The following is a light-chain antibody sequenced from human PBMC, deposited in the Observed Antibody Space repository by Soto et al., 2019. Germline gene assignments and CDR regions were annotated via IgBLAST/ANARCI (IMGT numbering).Light chain of an antibody. CDR2: GAS. V-gene: IGKV3-15*01. CDR3: QQYNNWPPLT. J-gene: IGKJ4*01. CDR1: QSISSN. Sequence: EIVMTQSPATLSVSPGARATLSCRASQSISSNLAWYQQKPGQAPRLPIYGASTRATGVPARFSGSGSGTEFTRTSGSLQSEDFGVCYCQQYNNWPPLTFGGGTKVEI.